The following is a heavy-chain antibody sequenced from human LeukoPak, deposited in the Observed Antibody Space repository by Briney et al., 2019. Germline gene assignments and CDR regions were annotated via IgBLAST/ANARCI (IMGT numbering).Heavy chain of an antibody. J-gene: IGHJ3*02. Sequence: SETLSLTCAVSGGSISSSNWWSWVRQPPGKGLEWIGEIYHSGSTNYNPSLKSRVTISEDMSKNQFSLKLTSVTAADTAVYYCARHSGHSSTNDAFDIWGQGTMVIVSS. V-gene: IGHV4-4*02. D-gene: IGHD6-13*01. CDR2: IYHSGST. CDR1: GGSISSSNW. CDR3: ARHSGHSSTNDAFDI.